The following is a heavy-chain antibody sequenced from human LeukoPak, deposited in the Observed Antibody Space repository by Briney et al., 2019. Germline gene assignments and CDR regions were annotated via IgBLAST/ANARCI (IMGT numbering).Heavy chain of an antibody. J-gene: IGHJ3*02. V-gene: IGHV4-34*01. CDR1: GGSFSGYY. CDR2: INHSGST. D-gene: IGHD3-10*01. Sequence: SETLSLTCAVYGGSFSGYYWSWIRQPPGKGLEWIGEINHSGSTNYNPSLKSRVTISVDTSKNQFSLKLSSVTAADTAVYYCARDKEEIVRAPYAFGIWGQGTMVTVSP. CDR3: ARDKEEIVRAPYAFGI.